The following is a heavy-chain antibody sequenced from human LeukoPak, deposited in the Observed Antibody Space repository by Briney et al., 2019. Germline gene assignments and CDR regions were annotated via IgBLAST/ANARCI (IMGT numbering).Heavy chain of an antibody. Sequence: GGSLRLSCAASGFSFSYHWMSWVRQAPGKGLEWVANIKQDGTEKYYVDSVKGRFTISRDNAKKSLYLQMNSLRAEDTAVYYCAKGDYWGQGTLVTVSS. CDR2: IKQDGTEK. CDR3: AKGDY. J-gene: IGHJ4*02. V-gene: IGHV3-7*01. CDR1: GFSFSYHW.